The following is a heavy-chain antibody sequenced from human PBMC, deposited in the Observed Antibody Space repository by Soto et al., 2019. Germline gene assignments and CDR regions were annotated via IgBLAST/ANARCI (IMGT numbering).Heavy chain of an antibody. CDR1: GFTVSNNY. CDR2: IYSGGYT. Sequence: GGSLRLSCAVSGFTVSNNYMSWVRQAPGKGLEGVSVIYSGGYTAYGDSVKGRFTISRDNSKNTLYLQMNGLSADDTAVKYCAKEYSTSFDYWGQGTPVTVSS. J-gene: IGHJ4*02. CDR3: AKEYSTSFDY. V-gene: IGHV3-53*01. D-gene: IGHD6-6*01.